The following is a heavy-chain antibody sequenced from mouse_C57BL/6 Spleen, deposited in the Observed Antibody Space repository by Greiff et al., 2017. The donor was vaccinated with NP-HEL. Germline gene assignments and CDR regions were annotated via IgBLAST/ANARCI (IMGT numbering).Heavy chain of an antibody. CDR3: ARPPYYYGSSHWYFDV. D-gene: IGHD1-1*01. CDR1: GFTFSDYG. CDR2: ISSGSSTI. J-gene: IGHJ1*03. Sequence: EVKVEESGGGLVKPGGSLKLSCAASGFTFSDYGMHWVRQAPEKGLEWVAYISSGSSTIYYADTVKGRFTISRDNAKNTLFLQMTSLRSEDTAMYYCARPPYYYGSSHWYFDVWGTGTTVTVSS. V-gene: IGHV5-17*01.